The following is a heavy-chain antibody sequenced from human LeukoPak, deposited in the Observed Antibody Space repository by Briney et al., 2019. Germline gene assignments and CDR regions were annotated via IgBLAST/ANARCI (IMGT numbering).Heavy chain of an antibody. CDR1: GFTFTTYG. J-gene: IGHJ3*01. D-gene: IGHD3-22*01. CDR3: ARDSSGYKSFDL. Sequence: GGSLRLSCAASGFTFTTYGMNWVRQAPGKGLEWVTYISSSSSAINYADSVKGRFTISRDNAKNSLYLQMSSLRVEDTAVYYCARDSSGYKSFDLWGQGTMVTVSS. V-gene: IGHV3-48*04. CDR2: ISSSSSAI.